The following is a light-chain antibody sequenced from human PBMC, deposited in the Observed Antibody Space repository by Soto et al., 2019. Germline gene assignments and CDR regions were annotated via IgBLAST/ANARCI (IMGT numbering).Light chain of an antibody. CDR3: QQYSHLIT. J-gene: IGKJ5*01. CDR1: QDISNY. CDR2: DAS. Sequence: DIQMTQSPSSLSASVVDRVTLTCQASQDISNYLNWYQQKLGKAPKLLIYDASNLETGVPSRFSGSGSGTDFTFTISSLQPEDIATYYCQQYSHLITVGKGTRLEIK. V-gene: IGKV1-33*01.